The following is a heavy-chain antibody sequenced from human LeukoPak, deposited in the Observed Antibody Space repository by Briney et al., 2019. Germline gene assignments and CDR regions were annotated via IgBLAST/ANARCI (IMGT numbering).Heavy chain of an antibody. CDR1: GFTFSSYS. Sequence: PGGSLRLSCAASGFTFSSYSMNWVRQAPGKGLEWVSSISSSSSYIYYADSVKGRFTISRDNAKNSLYLQMNSLRAEDTAVYYCARDTHYGSGSYHNMGALGFDYWGQGTLVTVSS. CDR3: ARDTHYGSGSYHNMGALGFDY. J-gene: IGHJ4*02. D-gene: IGHD3-10*01. V-gene: IGHV3-21*01. CDR2: ISSSSSYI.